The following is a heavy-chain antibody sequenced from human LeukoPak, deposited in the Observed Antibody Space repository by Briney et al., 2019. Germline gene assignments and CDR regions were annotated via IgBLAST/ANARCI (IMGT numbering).Heavy chain of an antibody. Sequence: SETLSLTCAVSGGPFGGYFWSWIRQSSGKGLEWIGEIHNSGTTNYNPSLNSRVTISEDTYKNQFYLNLSSVTAADTAVYYCARRYYYNLGSFPFDFWGQGTLVTVSS. CDR1: GGPFGGYF. CDR3: ARRYYYNLGSFPFDF. J-gene: IGHJ4*02. V-gene: IGHV4-34*01. D-gene: IGHD3-10*01. CDR2: IHNSGTT.